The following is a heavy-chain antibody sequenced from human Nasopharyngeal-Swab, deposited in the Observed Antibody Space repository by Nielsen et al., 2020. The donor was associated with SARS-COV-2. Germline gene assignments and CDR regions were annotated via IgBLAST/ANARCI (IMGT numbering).Heavy chain of an antibody. D-gene: IGHD3-10*01. V-gene: IGHV1-69*13. Sequence: SVKLSCKASGGTFSSYAISWVRPAPGQGLEWMGGIIPIFSTTNYAQKSQGRVTITADESTSTAYMELSSLRSEDTAVYYCARERDGSGSYVSDYWGQGTLVTVSS. CDR3: ARERDGSGSYVSDY. CDR1: GGTFSSYA. J-gene: IGHJ4*02. CDR2: IIPIFSTT.